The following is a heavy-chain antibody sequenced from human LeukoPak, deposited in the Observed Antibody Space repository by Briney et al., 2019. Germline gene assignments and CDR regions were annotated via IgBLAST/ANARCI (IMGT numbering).Heavy chain of an antibody. Sequence: ASVKVSCKASGYTFIGYFMHWVRQAPGQGLEWMGWINPNSGDTNYAQKFKGRVTMTRDTSISAAYMELSSLRFGDTAVYYCSRAADVVLVPPSDDWGQGTLVTVSS. V-gene: IGHV1-2*02. CDR1: GYTFIGYF. D-gene: IGHD2-8*02. J-gene: IGHJ4*02. CDR3: SRAADVVLVPPSDD. CDR2: INPNSGDT.